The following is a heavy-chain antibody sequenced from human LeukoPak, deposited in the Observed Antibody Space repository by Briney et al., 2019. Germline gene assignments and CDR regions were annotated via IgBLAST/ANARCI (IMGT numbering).Heavy chain of an antibody. CDR1: GFTFSDYY. D-gene: IGHD6-6*01. CDR3: ARVGSIAARPTSYYYYGMDV. CDR2: ISSSGITI. V-gene: IGHV3-11*01. J-gene: IGHJ6*02. Sequence: GGSLRLSCAASGFTFSDYYMSWIRQAPGKGLEWVSYISSSGITIYYADSVKGRFTISRDNAKNSLYLQMNSLRAEDTAVYYCARVGSIAARPTSYYYYGMDVWGQGTTVTVSS.